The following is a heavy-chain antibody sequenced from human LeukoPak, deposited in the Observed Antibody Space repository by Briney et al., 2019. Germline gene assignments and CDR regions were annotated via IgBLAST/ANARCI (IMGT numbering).Heavy chain of an antibody. D-gene: IGHD2-21*02. Sequence: SVKVSCKFSTGAFDNYAVNWVRQAPGQGLEWMGAIIPIFETTNYAPKFQGRITITADGSTGTAYMDLSSLRSEDTAIYYCARSLRVSGDCHYGGQGTQVIAS. CDR2: IIPIFETT. V-gene: IGHV1-69*13. CDR3: ARSLRVSGDCHY. CDR1: TGAFDNYA. J-gene: IGHJ4*02.